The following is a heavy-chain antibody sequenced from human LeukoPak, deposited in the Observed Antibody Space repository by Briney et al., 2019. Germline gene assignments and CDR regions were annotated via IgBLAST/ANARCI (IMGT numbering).Heavy chain of an antibody. CDR1: GGSISSSNW. J-gene: IGHJ3*02. D-gene: IGHD2-15*01. V-gene: IGHV4-4*02. CDR3: ARGLLERVAATWRDDAFDI. CDR2: IYHSGST. Sequence: SETLSLTCAVSGGSISSSNWWSWVRQPPGKGLEWIGEIYHSGSTNYNPSLKSRVTISVDTSKNQFSLKLSSVTAADTAVYYCARGLLERVAATWRDDAFDIWGQGTMVTVSS.